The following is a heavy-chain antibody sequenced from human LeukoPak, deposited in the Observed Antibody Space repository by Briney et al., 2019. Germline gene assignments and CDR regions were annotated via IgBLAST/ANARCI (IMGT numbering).Heavy chain of an antibody. Sequence: SETLSLTCTVSGGSISSYYWSWIRQPPGKGLEWIGEINHSGSTNYSPSLKSRVTISIDTSKNQFSLKLSSVTAADTAVYYCARAHFHIAVAAKDFDYWGQGTLVTVSS. V-gene: IGHV4-34*01. CDR1: GGSISSYY. CDR3: ARAHFHIAVAAKDFDY. J-gene: IGHJ4*02. CDR2: INHSGST. D-gene: IGHD6-19*01.